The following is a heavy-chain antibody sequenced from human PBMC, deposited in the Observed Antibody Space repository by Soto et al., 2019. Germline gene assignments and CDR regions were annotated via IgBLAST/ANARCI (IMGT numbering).Heavy chain of an antibody. D-gene: IGHD2-2*01. J-gene: IGHJ4*02. CDR2: INAGNGNT. V-gene: IGHV1-3*01. CDR1: GYTFTSYA. Sequence: GASVNVSCKASGYTFTSYAMHWVRQAPGQRLEWMGWINAGNGNTKYSQKFQGRVTITRDTSASTAYMELSSLRSEDTAVYYCARDGCSSTSCYYYYFDYWGQGTLVTVSS. CDR3: ARDGCSSTSCYYYYFDY.